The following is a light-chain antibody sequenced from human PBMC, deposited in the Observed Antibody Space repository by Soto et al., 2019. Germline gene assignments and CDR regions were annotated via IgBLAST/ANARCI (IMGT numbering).Light chain of an antibody. CDR2: EVS. V-gene: IGLV2-8*01. Sequence: QSALTQPPSASGSPGQSVTISCTGTSSDVGGYNYVSWYQQHPGKAPKLIIYEVSQRPSGVPDRFSGSKSGNTASLTVSGLQAEDEAVYHCSSYAGSNNVVLGGGTKLTL. J-gene: IGLJ2*01. CDR1: SSDVGGYNY. CDR3: SSYAGSNNVV.